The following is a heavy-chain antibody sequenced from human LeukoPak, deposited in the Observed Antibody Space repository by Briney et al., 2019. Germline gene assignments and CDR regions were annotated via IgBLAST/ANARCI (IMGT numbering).Heavy chain of an antibody. J-gene: IGHJ6*03. CDR2: MNPNSGNT. Sequence: GASVKVSCKASGYTFTSYGISWVRQAPGQGLEWMGWMNPNSGNTGYAQKFQGRVTITRNTSISTAYMELSSLRSEDTAVYYCARGIYYDFWSGYYGGLYMDVWGKGTTVTVSS. CDR3: ARGIYYDFWSGYYGGLYMDV. D-gene: IGHD3-3*01. V-gene: IGHV1-8*03. CDR1: GYTFTSYG.